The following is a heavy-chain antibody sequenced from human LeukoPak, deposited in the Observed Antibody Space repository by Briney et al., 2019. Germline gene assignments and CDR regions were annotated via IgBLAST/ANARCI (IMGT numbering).Heavy chain of an antibody. Sequence: GGSLRLSCAASGFTFSSYWMNWARQAPGKGLEWVASINHNGNVNYYVDSVKGRVTISRDNAKNSLYLQMSNLRAEDTAVYFCARGGGLDVWGQGATVTVSS. V-gene: IGHV3-7*03. CDR2: INHNGNVN. J-gene: IGHJ6*02. CDR3: ARGGGLDV. CDR1: GFTFSSYW. D-gene: IGHD3-16*01.